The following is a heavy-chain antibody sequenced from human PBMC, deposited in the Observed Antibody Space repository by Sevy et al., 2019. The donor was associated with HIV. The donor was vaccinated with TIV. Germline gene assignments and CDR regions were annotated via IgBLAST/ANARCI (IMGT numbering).Heavy chain of an antibody. J-gene: IGHJ6*02. V-gene: IGHV3-33*01. D-gene: IGHD2-15*01. CDR2: IWYDGSNK. Sequence: GGSLRLSCAASGFTFSSYGMHWVRQAPGNGLEWVAVIWYDGSNKYYADSVKGRFTISRDNSKNTLYLQMNSLRAEDTAVYYCARERRYCSGGSCPTYYYYYGMDVWGQGTTVTVSS. CDR1: GFTFSSYG. CDR3: ARERRYCSGGSCPTYYYYYGMDV.